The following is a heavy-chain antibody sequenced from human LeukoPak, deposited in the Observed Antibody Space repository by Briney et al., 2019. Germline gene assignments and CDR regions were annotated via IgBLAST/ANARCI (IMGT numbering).Heavy chain of an antibody. V-gene: IGHV4-39*07. Sequence: SETLSLTCSVSGDSVSSSNYYWGWLRQPPGKGLEWIASIYYYGSIYYNPSLQSRVTMSMDTSKIQVSLKLTSVTAADSSVYYCATNTGSYFAWFDCWGQGTLVTVSS. CDR3: ATNTGSYFAWFDC. J-gene: IGHJ1*01. D-gene: IGHD1-26*01. CDR2: IYYYGSI. CDR1: GDSVSSSNYY.